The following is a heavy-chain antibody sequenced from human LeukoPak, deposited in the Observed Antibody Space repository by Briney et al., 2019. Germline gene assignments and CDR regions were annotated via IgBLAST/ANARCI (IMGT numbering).Heavy chain of an antibody. V-gene: IGHV3-30-3*01. D-gene: IGHD2-21*01. Sequence: GGSLRLSCAASGFTFSSYAMHWVRQAPGKGLEWVAVISYDGSNKYYADSVKGRFTISRDNSKNTLYLQMDSLRAEDTAVYYCARAFRTPCGGDCYSAPFGIWGQGTMVTVSS. CDR1: GFTFSSYA. J-gene: IGHJ3*02. CDR2: ISYDGSNK. CDR3: ARAFRTPCGGDCYSAPFGI.